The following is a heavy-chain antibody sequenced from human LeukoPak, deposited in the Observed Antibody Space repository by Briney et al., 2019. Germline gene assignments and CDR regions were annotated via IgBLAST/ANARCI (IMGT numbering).Heavy chain of an antibody. Sequence: ASVKVSCKASGGTFSSYAISWVRQAPGQGLEWMGGTIPIFGTANYAQKFQGRVTITADESTSTAYMELSSLRSEDTAVYYCARDGDPIVVVPAALEPWGQGTLVTVSS. J-gene: IGHJ5*02. V-gene: IGHV1-69*01. CDR3: ARDGDPIVVVPAALEP. CDR1: GGTFSSYA. D-gene: IGHD2-2*01. CDR2: TIPIFGTA.